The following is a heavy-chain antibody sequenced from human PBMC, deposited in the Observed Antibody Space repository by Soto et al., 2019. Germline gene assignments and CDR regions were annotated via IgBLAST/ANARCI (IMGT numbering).Heavy chain of an antibody. CDR2: INHSGST. V-gene: IGHV4-34*01. CDR3: ARVAHSGPRWFGFDYMDV. D-gene: IGHD3-10*01. J-gene: IGHJ6*03. CDR1: GGSFSGYY. Sequence: PSETLSLTCAVYGGSFSGYYWSWIRQPPGKGLEWIGEINHSGSTNYNPSLKSRVTISVDTSKNQFSLKLSSVTAADTAVFYFARVAHSGPRWFGFDYMDVWGKGTTVTVSS.